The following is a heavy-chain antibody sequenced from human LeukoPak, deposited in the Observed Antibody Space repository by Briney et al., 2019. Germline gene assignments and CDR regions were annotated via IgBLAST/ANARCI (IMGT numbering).Heavy chain of an antibody. CDR1: GYTFTGYY. Sequence: ASVKVSCKASGYTFTGYYMHWVRQAPGQGLEWMGWINPNSGGTNYAQKFQGWVTMTRDTSISTAYMELSRLRSDDTAVYYCARVPPGYGSGSYYDYWGQGTLVTVSS. D-gene: IGHD3-10*01. CDR3: ARVPPGYGSGSYYDY. J-gene: IGHJ4*02. V-gene: IGHV1-2*04. CDR2: INPNSGGT.